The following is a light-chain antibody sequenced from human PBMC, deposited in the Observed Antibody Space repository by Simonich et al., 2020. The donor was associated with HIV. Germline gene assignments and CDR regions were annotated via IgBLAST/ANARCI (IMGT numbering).Light chain of an antibody. CDR3: HQSYSNPRT. CDR2: AAS. CDR1: QDISNY. J-gene: IGKJ2*01. Sequence: DIQMTQSPSSLSASVGDRVTITCQASQDISNYLNWYQQKPGKAPKLLIYAASNLEAGVPSRFSGSGSGTDFTFTISSLQPEDIATYYCHQSYSNPRTFGQGTKLEIK. V-gene: IGKV1-33*01.